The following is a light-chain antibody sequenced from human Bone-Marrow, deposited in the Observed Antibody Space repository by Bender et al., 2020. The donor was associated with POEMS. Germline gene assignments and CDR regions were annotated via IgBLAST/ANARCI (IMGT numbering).Light chain of an antibody. V-gene: IGLV1-40*01. CDR1: SSNTGSGYD. CDR3: QSDDNSRGGWV. J-gene: IGLJ3*02. CDR2: GYN. Sequence: QSVLTQPPSVSGAPGQRVTISCTGSSSNTGSGYDINWYQHLPGTAPKLLIYGYNNRPSGVPDRFSGSKSGTSASLAITGLQAEDEDDYYCQSDDNSRGGWVFGGGTKLTVL.